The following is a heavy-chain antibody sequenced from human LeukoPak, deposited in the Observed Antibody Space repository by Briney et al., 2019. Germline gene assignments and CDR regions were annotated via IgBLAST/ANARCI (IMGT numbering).Heavy chain of an antibody. CDR1: GGSISTSNYY. J-gene: IGHJ4*02. V-gene: IGHV4-39*01. D-gene: IGHD3/OR15-3a*01. CDR2: IFYSGST. Sequence: SETLSLTCTVSGGSISTSNYYWGWIRQPPGKGLEWIGNIFYSGSTYYSPSLKSRVTISLDTSKNQFSLRLTSVTAADTAVYYCARQTGSGLFILPGGQGTLVTVSS. CDR3: ARQTGSGLFILP.